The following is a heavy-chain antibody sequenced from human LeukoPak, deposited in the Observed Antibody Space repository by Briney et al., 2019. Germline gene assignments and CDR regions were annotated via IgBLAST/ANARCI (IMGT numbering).Heavy chain of an antibody. Sequence: SETLSLTCAVYVESFSDHYWTWIRQPPGKGLEWIGEIHHSGSTTYRLSLKSRVTISVDRSKNQFSLKLTSVTAADTAVYYCARSPATSWSNFDYWGQGSLVTVSS. CDR2: IHHSGST. CDR3: ARSPATSWSNFDY. CDR1: VESFSDHY. V-gene: IGHV4-34*01. J-gene: IGHJ4*02. D-gene: IGHD2-2*01.